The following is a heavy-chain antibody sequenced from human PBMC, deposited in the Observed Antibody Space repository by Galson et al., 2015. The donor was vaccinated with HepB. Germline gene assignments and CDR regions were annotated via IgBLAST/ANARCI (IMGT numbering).Heavy chain of an antibody. D-gene: IGHD4-23*01. CDR2: INDSGTT. CDR1: GGSFSGYY. J-gene: IGHJ4*02. V-gene: IGHV4-34*01. Sequence: ETLSLTCAVYGGSFSGYYWSWIRQPPGKGLEWIGEINDSGTTKYNPSLKSRVTISADTPKNQFSLKLSSVTAADTAVYYCARALNDYGGNYWGQGTLVSVSS. CDR3: ARALNDYGGNY.